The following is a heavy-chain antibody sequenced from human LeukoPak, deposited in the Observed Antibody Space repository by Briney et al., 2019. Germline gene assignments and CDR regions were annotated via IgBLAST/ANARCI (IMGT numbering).Heavy chain of an antibody. J-gene: IGHJ4*02. CDR2: ISYDGSNK. CDR3: ARADWNDVIDY. V-gene: IGHV3-30-3*01. D-gene: IGHD1-1*01. CDR1: GFTLSSYA. Sequence: GGSLRLSCAASGFTLSSYAMHWVRQAPGKGLEWVAVISYDGSNKYYADSVKGRFTISRDNPKNTLYLQMNSLRAEDTAVYYCARADWNDVIDYWGQGTLVTVSS.